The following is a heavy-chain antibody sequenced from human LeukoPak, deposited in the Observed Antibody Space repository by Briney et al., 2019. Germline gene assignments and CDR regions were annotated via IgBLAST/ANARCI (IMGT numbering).Heavy chain of an antibody. D-gene: IGHD5-12*01. CDR3: ARDHRYAFDN. V-gene: IGHV3-48*01. Sequence: PGGFLRLSCAASGFKFIDYSMNWVRQAPGKGLEWISYIGISSGRTQYADSVKGRFTISRDKARNSLYLQMNTLRVEDTAVYYCARDHRYAFDNWGHGTLVTVSS. CDR1: GFKFIDYS. CDR2: IGISSGRT. J-gene: IGHJ4*01.